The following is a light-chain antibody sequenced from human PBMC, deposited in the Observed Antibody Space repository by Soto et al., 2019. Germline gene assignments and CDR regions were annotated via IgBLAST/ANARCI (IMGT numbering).Light chain of an antibody. CDR2: GNS. V-gene: IGLV1-40*01. CDR1: SSNIGAGYD. CDR3: QSYDSSLSGYVV. J-gene: IGLJ2*01. Sequence: QSVLTQPPSVSGAPGQRVTISGTGSSSNIGAGYDVHWYQQLPGTAPKLLLYGNSNRPSGVPDRFSGSKSGTSASLAITGLQAEDEADYYCQSYDSSLSGYVVFGGGTKLTVL.